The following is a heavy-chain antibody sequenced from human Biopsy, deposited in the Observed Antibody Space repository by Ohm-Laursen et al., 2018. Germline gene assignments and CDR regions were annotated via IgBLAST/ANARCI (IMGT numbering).Heavy chain of an antibody. J-gene: IGHJ6*02. D-gene: IGHD1-1*01. Sequence: ASVKVSCKASGYIFTTSGISWVRQAPGQGLEWMGWINTENGNTIYAQNLQGRVTMTADTSTSTAYMEVTSLRSDDTAVYYCARAKLEPVYYYYGMDVWGQGTTVTVSS. CDR2: INTENGNT. CDR1: GYIFTTSG. V-gene: IGHV1-18*01. CDR3: ARAKLEPVYYYYGMDV.